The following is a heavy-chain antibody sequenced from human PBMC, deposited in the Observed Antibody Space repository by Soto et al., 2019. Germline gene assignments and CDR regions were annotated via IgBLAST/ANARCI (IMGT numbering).Heavy chain of an antibody. V-gene: IGHV1-18*01. D-gene: IGHD3-16*02. Sequence: ASVKVSCKASGYTFTSYGISWVRQAPGQGLEWMGWISAYNGNTNYAQNLQGRVTMTTDTSTSTAYMELRSLRSDDTAVYYCAREADYVWGSYRHDAFDIWGQGTMVTVSS. J-gene: IGHJ3*02. CDR2: ISAYNGNT. CDR1: GYTFTSYG. CDR3: AREADYVWGSYRHDAFDI.